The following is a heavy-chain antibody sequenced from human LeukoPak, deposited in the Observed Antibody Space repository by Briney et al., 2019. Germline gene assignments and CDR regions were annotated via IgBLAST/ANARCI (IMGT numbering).Heavy chain of an antibody. CDR2: INHSGST. CDR3: ARGRAWIQLWSSYAFDI. Sequence: PSETLSLTCAVYGGSFSGYYWSWIRQPPGKGLEWIGEINHSGSTNYNPSLKGRVTISVDTSKNQFSLKLSSVTAADTAVYYCARGRAWIQLWSSYAFDIWGQGTMVTVSS. CDR1: GGSFSGYY. D-gene: IGHD5-18*01. V-gene: IGHV4-34*01. J-gene: IGHJ3*02.